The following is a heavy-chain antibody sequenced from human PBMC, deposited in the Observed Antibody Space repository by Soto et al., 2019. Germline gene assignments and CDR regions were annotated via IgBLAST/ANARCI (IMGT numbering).Heavy chain of an antibody. CDR1: GYTFTSYA. CDR2: INAGNGNT. CDR3: ASNSVVVAATFAFDI. Sequence: QVQLVQSGAEVKKPGASVKVSCKASGYTFTSYAMHWVRQAPGQRLEWMGWINAGNGNTKYSQKFQGRVTITRDTSASTAYMELSSLRSEDTAVYYCASNSVVVAATFAFDIWGQGTMATVSS. V-gene: IGHV1-3*01. D-gene: IGHD2-15*01. J-gene: IGHJ3*02.